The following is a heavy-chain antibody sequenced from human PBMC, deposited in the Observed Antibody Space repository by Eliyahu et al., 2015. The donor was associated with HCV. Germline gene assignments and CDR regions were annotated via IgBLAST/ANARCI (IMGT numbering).Heavy chain of an antibody. CDR2: ISSGRSYI. J-gene: IGHJ4*02. CDR3: ARGGGGGDPDY. CDR1: GFTFSNYN. Sequence: EVHLVESGGGLVKPGGSLRLSXAASGFTFSNYNMNWVRQAPGKGLEWVSSISSGRSYIYYADSVKGRFTISRDNAKNSLYLQMNSLRAEDTAAYYCARGGGGGDPDYWGQGTLVTVSS. V-gene: IGHV3-21*01. D-gene: IGHD3-16*01.